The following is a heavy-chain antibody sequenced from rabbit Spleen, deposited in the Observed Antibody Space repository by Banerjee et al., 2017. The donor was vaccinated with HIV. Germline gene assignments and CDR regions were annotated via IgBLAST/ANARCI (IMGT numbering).Heavy chain of an antibody. J-gene: IGHJ6*01. D-gene: IGHD6-1*01. CDR1: GVTFSSRYY. CDR2: IGSGSTGTT. CDR3: ARSTYGYADYGYLYYAAMDH. V-gene: IGHV1S40*01. Sequence: QSLEEAGGGLVQPEGSLTLTCTAAGVTFSSRYYMRGVRQAPRKGLEWIGCIGSGSTGTTYYASWAKGRFTFSQPSSTTMTLQMTSLTDAYTATYFCARSTYGYADYGYLYYAAMDHWGPGSLVTVS.